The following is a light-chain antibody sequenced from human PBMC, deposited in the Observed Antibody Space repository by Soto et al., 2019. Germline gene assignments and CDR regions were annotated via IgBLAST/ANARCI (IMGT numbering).Light chain of an antibody. CDR2: DND. CDR1: SSNSGNNY. CDR3: ATWDRSLSVGV. J-gene: IGLJ2*01. Sequence: QSVVTQPPSVSAAPGQTVTISCSGSSSNSGNNYVFWYQQLPGTAPKLLIYDNDKRPSGIPDRFSGSKSGTTATLGITGLQTGDEADYYCATWDRSLSVGVFGGGTKLTVL. V-gene: IGLV1-51*01.